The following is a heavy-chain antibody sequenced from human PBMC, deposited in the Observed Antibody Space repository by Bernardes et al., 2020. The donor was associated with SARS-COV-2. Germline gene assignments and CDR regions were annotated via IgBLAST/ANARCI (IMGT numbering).Heavy chain of an antibody. CDR1: GFTFGDYA. CDR3: AKDWYYYDSSGCVDY. V-gene: IGHV3-9*01. CDR2: ISWNSGSI. Sequence: GWSLRLSCAASGFTFGDYAMHWVRQAPGKGLEWVSGISWNSGSIGYADSVKGRFTISRDNAKNSLYLQMNSLRAEDTALYYCAKDWYYYDSSGCVDYWGQGTLVTVSS. J-gene: IGHJ4*02. D-gene: IGHD3-22*01.